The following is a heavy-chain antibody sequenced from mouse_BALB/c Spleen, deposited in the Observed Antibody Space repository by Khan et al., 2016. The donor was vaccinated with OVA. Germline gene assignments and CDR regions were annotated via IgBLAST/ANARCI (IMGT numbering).Heavy chain of an antibody. J-gene: IGHJ4*01. CDR1: GFSLTNYG. Sequence: VQLQESGPGLVAPSQSLSITCTISGFSLTNYGIHWVRQPPGKGLEWLALMWSDGSTTYNSALKSRLTISKDKSKSQAFLKMNSLQTDDTAMYFCARQPYYHYNVMDYWGQGTSVTVSS. V-gene: IGHV2-6-1*01. D-gene: IGHD2-10*01. CDR3: ARQPYYHYNVMDY. CDR2: MWSDGST.